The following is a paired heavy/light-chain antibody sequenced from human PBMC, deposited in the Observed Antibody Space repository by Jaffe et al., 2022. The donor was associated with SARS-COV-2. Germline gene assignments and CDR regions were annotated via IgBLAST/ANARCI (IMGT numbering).Heavy chain of an antibody. J-gene: IGHJ3*02. CDR3: ARDRGPYYYDKSGYLDAFDI. D-gene: IGHD3-22*01. Sequence: QVQLVESGGGVVQPGRSLRLSCAASGFTFSSYAMHWARQAPGKGLEWVAVLSYDGRNKYHADSVKGRFTISRDNSKNTLYLQMNSLGSEDTAVYYCARDRGPYYYDKSGYLDAFDIWGQGTMVTVSS. CDR2: LSYDGRNK. CDR1: GFTFSSYA. V-gene: IGHV3-30*04.
Light chain of an antibody. V-gene: IGKV4-1*01. Sequence: DIVMTQSPDSLAVSLGERATINCKSSQSVLFSSNNKNCLAWYQQKPGQPPKLLIYWASTRESGVPDRFSGSGSGTDFTLTISSLQAEDVAVYYCQQYYSIPPAFGQGTKVEIK. CDR3: QQYYSIPPA. J-gene: IGKJ1*01. CDR2: WAS. CDR1: QSVLFSSNNKNC.